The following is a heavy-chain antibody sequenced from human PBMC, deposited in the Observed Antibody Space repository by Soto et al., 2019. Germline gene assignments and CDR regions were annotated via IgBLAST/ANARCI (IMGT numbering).Heavy chain of an antibody. CDR3: ASSEYSSSSYYYYYGMDA. D-gene: IGHD6-6*01. Sequence: EVQLVETGGGLIQPGGSLRLSCAASGFTVSSNYMSWVRQAPGKGLEWVSVIYSGGSTYYADSVKGRFTISRDNSKNTLYLQMNRLRAEDTAVYYCASSEYSSSSYYYYYGMDAWGQGTTVTVSS. V-gene: IGHV3-53*02. J-gene: IGHJ6*02. CDR1: GFTVSSNY. CDR2: IYSGGST.